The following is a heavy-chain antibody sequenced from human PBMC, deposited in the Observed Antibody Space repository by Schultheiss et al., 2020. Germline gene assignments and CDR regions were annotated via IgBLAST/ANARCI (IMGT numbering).Heavy chain of an antibody. CDR2: ITGNGGTT. CDR3: AAYYDFWSGYRLTDY. D-gene: IGHD3-3*01. Sequence: GESLKISCAASGFTFSSYDMHWVRQAPGKGLEYVSAITGNGGTTYYADSVKGRFTISRDNAKNSLYLQMNSLRAEDTAVYYCAAYYDFWSGYRLTDYWGQGTLVTVSS. V-gene: IGHV3-64*04. CDR1: GFTFSSYD. J-gene: IGHJ4*02.